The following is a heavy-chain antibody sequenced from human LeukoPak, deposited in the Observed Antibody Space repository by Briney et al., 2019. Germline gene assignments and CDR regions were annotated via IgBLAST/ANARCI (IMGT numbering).Heavy chain of an antibody. D-gene: IGHD3-10*01. V-gene: IGHV4-4*07. Sequence: SETLSLTCTVSGGSISSYYWSWIRQPAGKGLEWIGRIYTSGSTNYNPSLRSRVTISVDTSKNQFSLKLSSVTAADTAVYYCARLLVVRGYGSGSNPDYWGQGTLVTVSS. CDR1: GGSISSYY. CDR3: ARLLVVRGYGSGSNPDY. J-gene: IGHJ4*02. CDR2: IYTSGST.